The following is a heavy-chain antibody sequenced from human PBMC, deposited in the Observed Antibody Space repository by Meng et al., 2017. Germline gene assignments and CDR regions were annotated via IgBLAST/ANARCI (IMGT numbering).Heavy chain of an antibody. CDR2: INAGNANT. V-gene: IGHV1-3*01. CDR3: AGSPLQAPQLDY. D-gene: IGHD2-15*01. CDR1: GYNFTSYA. J-gene: IGHJ4*01. Sequence: VLRWQFVAEAKKPADSVRVSCKASGYNFTSYAKHWVRQATGQRREWMGWINAGNANTKYSQKFQGRVTITRGTSASTAYMELSSLRFEDTAAYYCAGSPLQAPQLDYWGHGTLVTVSS.